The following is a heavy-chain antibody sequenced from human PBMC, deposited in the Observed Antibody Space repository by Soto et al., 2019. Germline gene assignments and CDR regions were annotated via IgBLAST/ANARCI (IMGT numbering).Heavy chain of an antibody. Sequence: GVSLRLSCAASGVVFENFALIWIRQAPGKGLEWISSISGSGVKKYYADSVKGRCTISRDNSKSTVYLELNNLSAEDTAVYHRALNQGLELLSLAAVDWFDRSGQG. CDR1: GVVFENFA. CDR3: ALNQGLELLSLAAVDWFDR. J-gene: IGHJ5*02. CDR2: ISGSGVKK. D-gene: IGHD3-10*01. V-gene: IGHV3-23*01.